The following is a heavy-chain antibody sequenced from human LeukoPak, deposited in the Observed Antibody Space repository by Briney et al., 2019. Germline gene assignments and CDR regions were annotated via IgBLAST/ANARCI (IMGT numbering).Heavy chain of an antibody. CDR1: GGSVSSGSYY. D-gene: IGHD3-22*01. CDR2: IYYNGST. J-gene: IGHJ4*02. V-gene: IGHV4-61*01. CDR3: ARVNYDSSGYYYFDY. Sequence: PSETLSLTCTVSGGSVSSGSYYWSWIRQPPGKGLEWIGYIYYNGSTNYNPSLKSRVTISVDTSKNQFSPKLSSVTAADTAVYYCARVNYDSSGYYYFDYWGQGTLVTVSS.